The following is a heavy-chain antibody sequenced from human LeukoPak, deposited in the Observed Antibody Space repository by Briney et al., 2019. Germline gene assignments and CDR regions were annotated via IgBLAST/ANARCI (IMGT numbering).Heavy chain of an antibody. J-gene: IGHJ6*02. CDR3: ARSMGREGGMDV. D-gene: IGHD3-10*01. CDR1: GYSFTSSY. Sequence: GASVKVSCKASGYSFTSSYMHWVRQAPGQGLEWMGIIKPSGGTTNSAQRFRGRLTMTRDTSASTVYMELTTLASEDTAVYYCARSMGREGGMDVWGQGTTVTVSS. V-gene: IGHV1-46*01. CDR2: IKPSGGTT.